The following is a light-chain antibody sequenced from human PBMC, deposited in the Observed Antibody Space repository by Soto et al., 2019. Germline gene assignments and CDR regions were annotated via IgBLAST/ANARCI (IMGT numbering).Light chain of an antibody. V-gene: IGKV3D-20*02. CDR3: QQRSNCPSIT. CDR2: DAS. J-gene: IGKJ5*01. Sequence: LSLSAVALSLSPGDRATLSCRASQSVSSSYLAWYQQTPGQAPRLLIYDASNRATGIPARFSGSGSGTDFTLTINSLVPEDFAVYYCQQRSNCPSITFGQGTRLDIK. CDR1: QSVSSSY.